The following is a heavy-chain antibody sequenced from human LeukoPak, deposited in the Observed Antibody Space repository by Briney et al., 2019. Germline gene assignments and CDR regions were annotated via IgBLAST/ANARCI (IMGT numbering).Heavy chain of an antibody. J-gene: IGHJ4*02. CDR3: ARIGAYYDLDY. V-gene: IGHV3-48*03. CDR1: GFTFFSYE. D-gene: IGHD3-22*01. Sequence: PGGSLRLSCAASGFTFFSYEMNWVRQAPGKGLEWVSYISSSGSSIYYADSVKGRFTISRDNAKNSLYLQMNSLRAEDTPVYYCARIGAYYDLDYWGQGTLVTVSS. CDR2: ISSSGSSI.